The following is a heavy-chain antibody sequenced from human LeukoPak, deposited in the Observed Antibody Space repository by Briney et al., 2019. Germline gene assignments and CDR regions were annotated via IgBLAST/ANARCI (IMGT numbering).Heavy chain of an antibody. Sequence: PGGSLRLSCAASGFTFSSYAMSWVRQAPGKGLEWVSAISGSGGSTYYADSVKGRFTISRDNAKNSLYLQMNSLRAEDTAVYYCARDXXXSSGWYSWPFDYWGQGTLVTVSS. CDR3: ARDXXXSSGWYSWPFDY. D-gene: IGHD6-19*01. CDR1: GFTFSSYA. J-gene: IGHJ4*02. CDR2: ISGSGGST. V-gene: IGHV3-23*01.